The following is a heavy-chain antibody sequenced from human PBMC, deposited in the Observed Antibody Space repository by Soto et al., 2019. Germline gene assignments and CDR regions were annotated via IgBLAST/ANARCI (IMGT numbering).Heavy chain of an antibody. CDR1: GGSISSGGYY. Sequence: SETLSLTCTVSGGSISSGGYYWSWIRQHPGKGLEWIGYIYYSGSTYYNPSLKSRVTISVDTSKNQFSLKLSSVTAADTAVYYCARQGRSSWYYYGMDVWGQGTTVTVSS. CDR2: IYYSGST. CDR3: ARQGRSSWYYYGMDV. J-gene: IGHJ6*02. V-gene: IGHV4-31*03.